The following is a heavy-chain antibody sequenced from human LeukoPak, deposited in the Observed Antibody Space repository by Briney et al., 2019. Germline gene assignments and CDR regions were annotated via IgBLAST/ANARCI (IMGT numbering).Heavy chain of an antibody. CDR2: ISYDGSDK. CDR3: AELGITMIGGV. Sequence: GGSLRLSCAASGFTFSSYGMHWVRQAPGKGLEWVAVISYDGSDKYYADSVKGRFTISRDNSKNSLYLQMNSLRAEDTAVYYCAELGITMIGGVWGKGTTVTISS. J-gene: IGHJ6*04. V-gene: IGHV3-30*18. D-gene: IGHD3-10*02. CDR1: GFTFSSYG.